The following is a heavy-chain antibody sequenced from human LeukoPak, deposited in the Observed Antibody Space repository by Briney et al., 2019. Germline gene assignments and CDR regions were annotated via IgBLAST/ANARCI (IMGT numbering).Heavy chain of an antibody. V-gene: IGHV4-39*07. CDR2: IHHTGST. CDR1: GASIVNHYYY. Sequence: SETLSLTCTVSGASIVNHYYYWSWIRQPPGKGLEWVGSIHHTGSTYYNPSLKSRVTISVDTSKNQVSLKLSSVTAADTAVYYCARAWGDSSSWYAEPNAFDIWGQGTMITVSS. J-gene: IGHJ3*02. CDR3: ARAWGDSSSWYAEPNAFDI. D-gene: IGHD6-13*01.